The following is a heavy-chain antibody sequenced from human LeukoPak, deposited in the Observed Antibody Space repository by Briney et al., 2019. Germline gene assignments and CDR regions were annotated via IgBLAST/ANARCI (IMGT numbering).Heavy chain of an antibody. CDR2: IYYSGST. CDR1: GGSISSYY. D-gene: IGHD5-24*01. Sequence: PSETLSLTCTVSGGSISSYYWSWIRQPPGKGLGWIGYIYYSGSTNYNPSLKSRVTISVDTSKNQFSLKLSSVTAADTAVYYCARQIRDKRWLHRYYFDYWGQGTLVTVSS. CDR3: ARQIRDKRWLHRYYFDY. J-gene: IGHJ4*02. V-gene: IGHV4-59*08.